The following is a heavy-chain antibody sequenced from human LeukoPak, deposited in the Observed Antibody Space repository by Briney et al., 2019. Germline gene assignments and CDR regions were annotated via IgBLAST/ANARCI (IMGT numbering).Heavy chain of an antibody. CDR2: IKQDGSEK. CDR1: GFTLSRHW. CDR3: AREAKGWTYYFDY. J-gene: IGHJ4*02. Sequence: GGSLRLSCAASGFTLSRHWMHWVRQAPGKGLEWVANIKQDGSEKYYVDSVKGRFTISRDNAKNSLYLQMNSLTAEDTAVYYCAREAKGWTYYFDYWGQGTLVTVSS. D-gene: IGHD2-15*01. V-gene: IGHV3-7*03.